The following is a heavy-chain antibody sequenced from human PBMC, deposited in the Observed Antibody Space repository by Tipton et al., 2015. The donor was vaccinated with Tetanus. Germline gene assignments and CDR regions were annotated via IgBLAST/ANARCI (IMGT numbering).Heavy chain of an antibody. J-gene: IGHJ6*02. CDR2: ISSSGSTM. Sequence: SLRLSCAVSGFTFSDSYMSWIRQAPGKGLGWVSNISSSGSTMYYADSVKGRFTISRDNAKNSLYLQMNSLRADDTAVYYCARDRGSSAYGYYYGMDVWGQGTTVTVSS. V-gene: IGHV3-11*01. CDR1: GFTFSDSY. D-gene: IGHD3-16*01. CDR3: ARDRGSSAYGYYYGMDV.